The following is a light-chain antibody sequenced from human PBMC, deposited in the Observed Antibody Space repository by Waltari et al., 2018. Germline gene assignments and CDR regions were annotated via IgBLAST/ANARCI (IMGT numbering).Light chain of an antibody. CDR3: QQSHNTPWT. CDR1: QSISTS. Sequence: DIQMTQSPSSLSASVGDRFTITCRASQSISTSLTWYQQKPGKAPKLLISAASSLQGGVPSRFSGSGSGTDFTLTISSLQPEDFATYYCQQSHNTPWTFGQGTKVEIK. CDR2: AAS. V-gene: IGKV1-39*01. J-gene: IGKJ1*01.